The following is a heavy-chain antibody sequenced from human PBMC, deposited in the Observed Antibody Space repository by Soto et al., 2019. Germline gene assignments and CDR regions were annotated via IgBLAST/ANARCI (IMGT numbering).Heavy chain of an antibody. V-gene: IGHV4-34*01. CDR2: INHSGST. CDR1: GGYFSGYY. Sequence: QVQLQQWGAGLLKPSETLSLTCAVYGGYFSGYYWSWIRQPPGKGLEWIGEINHSGSTNYNPSLNSLVSISVDSSKNQFSLKLSSRTAADTAVYYRARGRYYGSGSSLFGLWGQGTLVTLSS. D-gene: IGHD3-10*01. J-gene: IGHJ5*02. CDR3: ARGRYYGSGSSLFGL.